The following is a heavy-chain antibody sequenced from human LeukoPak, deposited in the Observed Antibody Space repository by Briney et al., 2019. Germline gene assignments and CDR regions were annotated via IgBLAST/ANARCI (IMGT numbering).Heavy chain of an antibody. J-gene: IGHJ6*04. CDR3: ARDGNSGYNSDYYYGMDV. Sequence: PGRSLRLSCAASGFPFSSFAMHWVRQAPGKGLEWVALISYDGSNAYYSDSVKGRFTISRDNSKNTLDLQMNSLRAEDTAVYYCARDGNSGYNSDYYYGMDVWGKGTTVTVSS. CDR2: ISYDGSNA. V-gene: IGHV3-30*04. D-gene: IGHD5-12*01. CDR1: GFPFSSFA.